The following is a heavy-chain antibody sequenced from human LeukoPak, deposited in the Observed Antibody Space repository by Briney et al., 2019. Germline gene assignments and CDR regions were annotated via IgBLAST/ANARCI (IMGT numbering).Heavy chain of an antibody. V-gene: IGHV1-69*04. Sequence: ASVKVSCKDSGGTFSSYAISWVRQAPGQGLEWMGRIIPILGIANYAQKFQGRVTITADKSTSTAYMELSSLRSEDTAVYYCARADYDILTGSPRFDPWGQGTLVTVSS. CDR3: ARADYDILTGSPRFDP. D-gene: IGHD3-9*01. CDR2: IIPILGIA. CDR1: GGTFSSYA. J-gene: IGHJ5*02.